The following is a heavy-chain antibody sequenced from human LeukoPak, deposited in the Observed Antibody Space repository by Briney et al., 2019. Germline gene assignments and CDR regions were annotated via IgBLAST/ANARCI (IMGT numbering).Heavy chain of an antibody. J-gene: IGHJ3*02. CDR2: INPSGGST. D-gene: IGHD6-19*01. Sequence: GASVKDSCQASGYTFTSHYMHWVRQAPGQGLEGVGIINPSGGSTSYAQKFQGRVTMTRDTSTSTVYMELSSLRSEDTAVYYCARGGPIAVAGPDVFDIWGQGTMVTVSS. CDR3: ARGGPIAVAGPDVFDI. V-gene: IGHV1-46*01. CDR1: GYTFTSHY.